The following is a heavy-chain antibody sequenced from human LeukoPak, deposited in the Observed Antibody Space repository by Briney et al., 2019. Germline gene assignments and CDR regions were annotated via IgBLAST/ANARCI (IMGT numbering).Heavy chain of an antibody. J-gene: IGHJ4*02. CDR1: GYTFTSYG. CDR2: ISAYNGNT. Sequence: ASVKVSCKASGYTFTSYGISWVRQALGQGLEWMGWISAYNGNTNYAQKLQGRVTMTTNTSTSTAYMELRSLRSDDTAVYYCARDAPSLYYDSSGYSPDYWGQGTLVTVSS. V-gene: IGHV1-18*01. D-gene: IGHD3-22*01. CDR3: ARDAPSLYYDSSGYSPDY.